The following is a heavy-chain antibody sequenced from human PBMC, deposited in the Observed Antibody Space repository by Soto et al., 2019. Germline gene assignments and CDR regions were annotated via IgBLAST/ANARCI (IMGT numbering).Heavy chain of an antibody. J-gene: IGHJ6*02. CDR2: MNPNSGNT. CDR3: ARLYDFWSGKPSYGMDV. V-gene: IGHV1-8*01. D-gene: IGHD3-3*01. Sequence: QVQLVQSGAEVKKPGASVKVSCKASGYTFTSYDINWVRQATGQGLEWMGWMNPNSGNTGYAQKFQGRVTMTRNTSISKAYMELSSLRSEDTAVYYCARLYDFWSGKPSYGMDVWGQGTTVTVSS. CDR1: GYTFTSYD.